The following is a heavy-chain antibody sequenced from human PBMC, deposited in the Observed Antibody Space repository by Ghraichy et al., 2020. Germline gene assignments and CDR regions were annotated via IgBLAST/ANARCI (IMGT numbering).Heavy chain of an antibody. D-gene: IGHD3-22*01. CDR3: AKSKAPPNYYDSSGYYSPFDY. V-gene: IGHV3-23*01. CDR2: ISGSGGST. J-gene: IGHJ4*02. CDR1: GFTFSSYA. Sequence: GGSLRLSCAASGFTFSSYAMSWVRQAPGKGLEWVSAISGSGGSTYYADSVKGRFTISRDNSKNTLYLQMNSLRAEDTAVYYCAKSKAPPNYYDSSGYYSPFDYWGQGTLVTVSS.